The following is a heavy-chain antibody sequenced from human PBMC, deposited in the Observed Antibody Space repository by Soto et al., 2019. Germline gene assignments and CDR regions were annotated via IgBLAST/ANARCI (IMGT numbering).Heavy chain of an antibody. V-gene: IGHV4-30-4*08. CDR2: IHYSGAT. D-gene: IGHD2-15*01. J-gene: IGHJ5*02. CDR1: DDSMRSGGYY. Sequence: SETLSLTCSVPDDSMRSGGYYWTWIRQLPGKGLQWIGFIHYSGATLYSPSLKSRVSISMQMSNNQFSLRLRSVTAADTAVYFCARRFCSEHRCLNWFDPWGQGTLVTVSS. CDR3: ARRFCSEHRCLNWFDP.